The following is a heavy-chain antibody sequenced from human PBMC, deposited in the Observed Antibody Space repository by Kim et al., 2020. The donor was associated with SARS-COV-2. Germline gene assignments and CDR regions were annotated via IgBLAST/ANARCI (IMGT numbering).Heavy chain of an antibody. CDR2: IYYSGST. J-gene: IGHJ4*02. CDR3: ARDVYYYDSSGYVEYYFDY. V-gene: IGHV4-39*07. Sequence: SETLSLTCTVSGGSISSSSYYWGWIRQPPGKGLEWIGSIYYSGSTYYNPSLKSRVTISVDTSKNQFSLKLSSVTAADTAVYYCARDVYYYDSSGYVEYYFDYWGQGTLVTVSS. CDR1: GGSISSSSYY. D-gene: IGHD3-22*01.